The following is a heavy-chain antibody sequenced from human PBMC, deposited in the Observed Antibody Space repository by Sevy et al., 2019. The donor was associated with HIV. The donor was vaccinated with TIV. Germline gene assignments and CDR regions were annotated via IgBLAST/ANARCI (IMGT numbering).Heavy chain of an antibody. D-gene: IGHD1-1*01. Sequence: GGSLRLSCTASGFIFSSYGMHWVRQAPGKGLEWVAVIWHDGSNKNFADSVKGRFTISRDNSRKTLYLEMNSLRADDTAVYYCAKEDDFRSDYGMDVWGQGTTVTVSS. J-gene: IGHJ6*02. CDR3: AKEDDFRSDYGMDV. CDR1: GFIFSSYG. V-gene: IGHV3-33*06. CDR2: IWHDGSNK.